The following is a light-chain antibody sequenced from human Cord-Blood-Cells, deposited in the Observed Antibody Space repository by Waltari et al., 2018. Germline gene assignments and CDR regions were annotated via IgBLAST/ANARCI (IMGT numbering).Light chain of an antibody. V-gene: IGKV2-28*01. CDR1: QSLLHSNGYNY. CDR2: LGS. J-gene: IGKJ3*01. Sequence: DIVMTQSPLSLPVTPGAQASISCRSSQSLLHSNGYNYLDWYLQKPGQSPQLLIYLGSNRASGVPDRFSGSGSGTDFTLKISRVEAEDVGVYYCMQALQTPPFTFGPGTKVDIK. CDR3: MQALQTPPFT.